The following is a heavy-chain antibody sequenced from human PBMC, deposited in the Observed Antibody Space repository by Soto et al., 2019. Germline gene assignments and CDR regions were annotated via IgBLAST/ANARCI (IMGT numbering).Heavy chain of an antibody. CDR1: GYTFTSYG. Sequence: HVQLVQSGAEVKKPGASVKVSCKASGYTFTSYGISWVRQAPGQGIEWMGWISAYNGNTNYAQKLQGRVTLTTDTSTSTASMALMSLRSSDTAGYYCARQRYFGPRDFDLGGQGTMVTVSS. CDR3: ARQRYFGPRDFDL. D-gene: IGHD3-9*01. V-gene: IGHV1-18*01. J-gene: IGHJ3*01. CDR2: ISAYNGNT.